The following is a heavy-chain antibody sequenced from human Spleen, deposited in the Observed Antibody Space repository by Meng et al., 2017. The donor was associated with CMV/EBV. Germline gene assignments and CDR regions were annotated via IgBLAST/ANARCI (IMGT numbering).Heavy chain of an antibody. D-gene: IGHD5-24*01. J-gene: IGHJ4*02. CDR1: GFTSSDYY. CDR2: ISSSGSSI. CDR3: ARDRRGRWLQNPGGFDN. Sequence: GESLKISCAASGFTSSDYYMSWIRQAPGKGLEWVSYISSSGSSIYYADSVKGRFTISRDNAKNSLYLQMNSLRAEDTAVYYCARDRRGRWLQNPGGFDNWGQGTLVTVSS. V-gene: IGHV3-11*01.